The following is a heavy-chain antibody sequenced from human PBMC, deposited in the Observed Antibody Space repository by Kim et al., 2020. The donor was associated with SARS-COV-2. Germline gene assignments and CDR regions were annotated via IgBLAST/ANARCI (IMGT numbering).Heavy chain of an antibody. Sequence: ASVKVSCKTSGFTFVSYGFSWVRQAPGQGLEWMGRINAYNYGTNYAQNFQDRVTLTIDISTSTAYVELRSLRSDDTAVYYCARGGTAGNDDYFDYWGQGTLVTVSS. CDR3: ARGGTAGNDDYFDY. V-gene: IGHV1-18*04. CDR2: INAYNYGT. CDR1: GFTFVSYG. D-gene: IGHD1-1*01. J-gene: IGHJ4*02.